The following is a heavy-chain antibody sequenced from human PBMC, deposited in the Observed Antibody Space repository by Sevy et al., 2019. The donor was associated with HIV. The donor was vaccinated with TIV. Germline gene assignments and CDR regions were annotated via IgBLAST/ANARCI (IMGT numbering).Heavy chain of an antibody. CDR2: IYCGGNT. Sequence: GGSLRLSCAASGFTVSTNHMSWVRQAPGKGLEWVSVIYCGGNTYYADSLKGRFTISRDNSKNTLYLQMNSLRAEDTAVYYCARVHCSSTSCYKGFDHWGQGTLVTVSS. J-gene: IGHJ4*02. CDR1: GFTVSTNH. D-gene: IGHD2-2*02. V-gene: IGHV3-66*01. CDR3: ARVHCSSTSCYKGFDH.